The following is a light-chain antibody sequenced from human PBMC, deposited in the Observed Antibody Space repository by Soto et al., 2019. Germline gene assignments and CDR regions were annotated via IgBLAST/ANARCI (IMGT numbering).Light chain of an antibody. CDR3: QHSVDLPT. Sequence: DIQMTQSPSSLSASVGDRVTITCQASQEIRKYLNWYQQKPGEAPNLLIYDASNLEPGVPPRFSGSGSGTDFTFLISNLQAEDIATYYCQHSVDLPTFGGGTQVEIK. V-gene: IGKV1-33*01. CDR2: DAS. J-gene: IGKJ4*01. CDR1: QEIRKY.